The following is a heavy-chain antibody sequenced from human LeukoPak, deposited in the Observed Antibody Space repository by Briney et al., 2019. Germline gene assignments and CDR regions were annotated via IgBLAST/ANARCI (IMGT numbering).Heavy chain of an antibody. CDR1: GFTFSKYW. J-gene: IGHJ4*02. CDR3: AGGTRWIFDH. Sequence: GGSLRLSCAASGFTFSKYWMLGVRQAPGKGLEWVANIKKDGSQTYYEDSVKGRLTISRDNAKNLLYLQMNSLRAEDTAVCYCAGGTRWIFDHWGQGTLVTVSS. V-gene: IGHV3-7*02. D-gene: IGHD1-1*01. CDR2: IKKDGSQT.